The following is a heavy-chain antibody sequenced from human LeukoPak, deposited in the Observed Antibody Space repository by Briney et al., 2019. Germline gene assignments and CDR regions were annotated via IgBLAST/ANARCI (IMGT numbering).Heavy chain of an antibody. CDR1: GGSISNNY. CDR3: ARTYSSNSYDVGAFDI. CDR2: IYYSGST. D-gene: IGHD6-13*01. V-gene: IGHV4-59*01. Sequence: PSETLSLTCTVSGGSISNNYWSWIRQPPGKGLEWIGYIYYSGSTNYNPSLKSRVTISVDTSKNQFSLKLSSVTAADTAVYYCARTYSSNSYDVGAFDIWGQGTMVTVSS. J-gene: IGHJ3*02.